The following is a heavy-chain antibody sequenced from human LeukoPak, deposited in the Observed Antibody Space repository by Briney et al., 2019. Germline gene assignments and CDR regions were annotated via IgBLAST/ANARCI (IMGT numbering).Heavy chain of an antibody. CDR1: GGSISSGGYY. V-gene: IGHV4-31*03. CDR2: IYYSGST. J-gene: IGHJ3*02. D-gene: IGHD3-22*01. Sequence: TLSLTCTVSGGSISSGGYYWSWIRQHPGKGLEWIGYIYYSGSTYYNPSLKSRVTISVDTSKNQFSLKLSSVTAADTAVYYCARPSSGYYYAFDIWGQGTMVTVSS. CDR3: ARPSSGYYYAFDI.